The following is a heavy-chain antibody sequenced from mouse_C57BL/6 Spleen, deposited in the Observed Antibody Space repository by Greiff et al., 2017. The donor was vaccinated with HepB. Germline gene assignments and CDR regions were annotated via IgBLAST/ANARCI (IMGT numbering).Heavy chain of an antibody. V-gene: IGHV5-17*01. J-gene: IGHJ2*01. D-gene: IGHD1-1*01. CDR3: ATRQSTYTFLYY. CDR1: GFTFSDYG. Sequence: DVQLVESGGGLVKPGGSLKLSCEASGFTFSDYGMHWVRQSPEKGLEWVAYISRGGSTIYYDDTVKGWVTFSRDNAKNTLFLQITSLRSEDTAMYYCATRQSTYTFLYYWGHGTTLTVSS. CDR2: ISRGGSTI.